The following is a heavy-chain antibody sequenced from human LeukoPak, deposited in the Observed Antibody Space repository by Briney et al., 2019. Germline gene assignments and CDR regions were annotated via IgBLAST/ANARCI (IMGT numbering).Heavy chain of an antibody. J-gene: IGHJ4*02. V-gene: IGHV7-4-1*02. CDR1: GYTFTSYA. CDR2: INTNTGNP. CDR3: ARASCTGGTCPTFIDF. Sequence: ASVKVSCKASGYTFTSYAMNWVRQAPGQGLEWMGWINTNTGNPTYAPGFTGRFVFSLDTSVSTAYLQISSLKAEDTAVYYCARASCTGGTCPTFIDFWGQGTLVTVSS. D-gene: IGHD2-15*01.